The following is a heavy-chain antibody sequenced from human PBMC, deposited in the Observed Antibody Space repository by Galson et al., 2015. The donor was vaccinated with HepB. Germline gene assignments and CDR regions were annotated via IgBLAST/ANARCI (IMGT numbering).Heavy chain of an antibody. CDR2: IIPIFGTA. CDR3: ARNSGSHVGDAFDI. J-gene: IGHJ3*02. CDR1: GGTFSSYA. D-gene: IGHD1-26*01. Sequence: SVKVSCKASGGTFSSYAISWVRQAPGQGLEWMGGIIPIFGTANYAQKFQGRVTITADESTSTAYMELSSLRSEDTAVYYCARNSGSHVGDAFDIWGQGTMVTVSS. V-gene: IGHV1-69*13.